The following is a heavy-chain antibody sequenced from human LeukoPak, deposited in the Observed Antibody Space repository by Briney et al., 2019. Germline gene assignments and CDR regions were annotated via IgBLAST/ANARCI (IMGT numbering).Heavy chain of an antibody. V-gene: IGHV1-2*03. CDR1: GYTFTSNG. CDR3: AKGYSPPGLDC. J-gene: IGHJ4*02. CDR2: INPHSGGT. D-gene: IGHD5-18*01. Sequence: LGASVKVSCKASGYTFTSNGISWVRQAPGQGLEWMGWINPHSGGTNSAQKFQGRVTMSRDTSISAAYMELSRLSSDDTAVYYCAKGYSPPGLDCWGQGTLVTVSS.